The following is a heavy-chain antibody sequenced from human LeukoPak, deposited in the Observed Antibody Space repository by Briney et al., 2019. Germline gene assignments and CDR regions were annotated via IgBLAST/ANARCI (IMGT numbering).Heavy chain of an antibody. J-gene: IGHJ3*02. CDR3: AREGLLCGGDCYRDAFDI. CDR1: GDSISSYD. D-gene: IGHD2-21*02. CDR2: IYYSGST. Sequence: PSETLSLTCTVSGDSISSYDWSWIRQPPGKGLEWIGYIYYSGSTNYNPSLKSRVTISLDTSKNQFSLKLSSVTAADTAMYYCAREGLLCGGDCYRDAFDIWGQGTMVTVSS. V-gene: IGHV4-59*01.